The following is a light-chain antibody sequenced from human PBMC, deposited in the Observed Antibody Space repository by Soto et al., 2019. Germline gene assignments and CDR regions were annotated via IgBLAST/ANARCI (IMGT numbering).Light chain of an antibody. V-gene: IGKV1-5*03. Sequence: DIQMTQSPSTLSASVGDRVTITCRASQSISTWLAWYQQKPGKAPKLLIYKASSLEGGVPSRFGGRGIWTLFNIPISSLHPDDFATYYCQQYNTYPLTFGGGTTVDIK. CDR2: KAS. CDR3: QQYNTYPLT. CDR1: QSISTW. J-gene: IGKJ4*01.